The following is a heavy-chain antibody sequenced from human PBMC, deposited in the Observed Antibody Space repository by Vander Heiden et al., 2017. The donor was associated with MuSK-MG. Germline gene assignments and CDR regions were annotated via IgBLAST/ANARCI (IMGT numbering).Heavy chain of an antibody. CDR1: GYTFTSYG. V-gene: IGHV1-18*01. J-gene: IGHJ6*03. D-gene: IGHD2-2*02. Sequence: ARQVQSGAEVKMPGGSVKVSCKASGYTFTSYGISWVRQAPGQGLEWMGWISAYNGDTNYAQKLQGRVTMTTDTSTSTAYMELRSLRSDDTAVYYCARDREYCSSTSCYTIYYYYYMDVWGKGTTVTVSS. CDR3: ARDREYCSSTSCYTIYYYYYMDV. CDR2: ISAYNGDT.